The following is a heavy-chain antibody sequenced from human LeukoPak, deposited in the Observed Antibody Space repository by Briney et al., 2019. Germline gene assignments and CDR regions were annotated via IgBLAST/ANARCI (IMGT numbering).Heavy chain of an antibody. CDR1: GYSISSGYY. J-gene: IGHJ4*02. CDR2: VYASGST. D-gene: IGHD3-16*02. V-gene: IGHV4-38-2*01. Sequence: SETLSLICAVSGYSISSGYYWGWIRQTPGKGLEWVGRVYASGSTNYNPFRQRRVSISIDTSRNLFSLKLTSVTAADTAVYYCARVGPAGTYRDNYFDFWGQGILVTVSS. CDR3: ARVGPAGTYRDNYFDF.